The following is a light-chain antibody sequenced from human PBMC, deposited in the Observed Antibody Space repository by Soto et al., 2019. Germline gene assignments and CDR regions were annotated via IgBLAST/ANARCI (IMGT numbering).Light chain of an antibody. V-gene: IGKV3-11*01. CDR2: DAS. Sequence: PGGRATLSCRASQTVTNHLAWYQQKAGQAPRLLIFDASTRASGIPPRFSGSGSGTDFTLTISRVDPDDFAVYYCQQRMNWPLTFGGGTKVDI. CDR1: QTVTNH. J-gene: IGKJ4*01. CDR3: QQRMNWPLT.